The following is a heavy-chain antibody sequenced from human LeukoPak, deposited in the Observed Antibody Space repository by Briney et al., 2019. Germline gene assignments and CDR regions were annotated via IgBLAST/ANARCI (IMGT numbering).Heavy chain of an antibody. CDR2: IWYDGSNK. J-gene: IGHJ4*02. D-gene: IGHD3-10*01. CDR1: GFTFSNYD. V-gene: IGHV3-33*06. CDR3: AKAFNCGSGYNYKTFDS. Sequence: GRSLRLSCAVSGFTFSNYDMHWVRQAPGKGLEWVAVIWYDGSNKYYADSVKGRFTISRDNSKSALYLQMNSLRAEDTALYYCAKAFNCGSGYNYKTFDSWGQGTLVTVSS.